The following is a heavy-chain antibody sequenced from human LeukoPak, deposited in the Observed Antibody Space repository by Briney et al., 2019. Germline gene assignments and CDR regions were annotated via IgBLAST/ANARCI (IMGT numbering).Heavy chain of an antibody. V-gene: IGHV1-69*13. D-gene: IGHD2-21*02. Sequence: SVTVSCTASGGTFSSYAISWVRQAPGQGLEWMGGIIPIFGTANYAQKFQGRVTITADESTSTAYMELSSLRSEDTAVYYCASPSCGGDCYEHNWLDPWGQGTLVTVSS. CDR2: IIPIFGTA. CDR3: ASPSCGGDCYEHNWLDP. CDR1: GGTFSSYA. J-gene: IGHJ5*02.